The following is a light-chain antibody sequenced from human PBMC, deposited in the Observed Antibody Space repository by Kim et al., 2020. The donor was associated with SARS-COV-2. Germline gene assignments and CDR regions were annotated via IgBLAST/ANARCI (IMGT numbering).Light chain of an antibody. CDR1: SGSIASNY. V-gene: IGLV6-57*01. CDR2: EDD. CDR3: QSYDNHMWV. Sequence: GKTLTIACTRISGSIASNYIQWYQQRPDSSPIMVIYEDDRRPSGVPDRFSASIDSSSNSASLTISGLKTEDEADYYCQSYDNHMWVFGGGTQLTVL. J-gene: IGLJ3*02.